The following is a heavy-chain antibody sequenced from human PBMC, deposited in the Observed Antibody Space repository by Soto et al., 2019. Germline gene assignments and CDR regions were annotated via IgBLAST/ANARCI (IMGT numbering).Heavy chain of an antibody. D-gene: IGHD4-4*01. Sequence: SETLSLTCTVSGGSIRSYYWSWIRQPPGKGLEWIGYIYYSGTTCYNPSLKSRVSISIDTSRNQFSLRLNSVTAADTAVYYCAREVQYWFDPWGQGTLVTVSS. V-gene: IGHV4-59*01. CDR1: GGSIRSYY. CDR2: IYYSGTT. CDR3: AREVQYWFDP. J-gene: IGHJ5*02.